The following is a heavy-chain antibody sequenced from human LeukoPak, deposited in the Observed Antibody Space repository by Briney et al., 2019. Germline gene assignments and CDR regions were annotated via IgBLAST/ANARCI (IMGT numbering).Heavy chain of an antibody. D-gene: IGHD3-22*01. CDR3: ARAPSEIGGYYPEYFRH. Sequence: GGSLRLSCAASGFTFSSYWMHWVRHAPGKGLVWVSRIKSDGKTNYAASVKGRFTISRDNAKNTVSLQMNSLRAEDTGVYYCARAPSEIGGYYPEYFRHWGQGTLVTVSS. V-gene: IGHV3-74*01. CDR2: IKSDGKT. CDR1: GFTFSSYW. J-gene: IGHJ1*01.